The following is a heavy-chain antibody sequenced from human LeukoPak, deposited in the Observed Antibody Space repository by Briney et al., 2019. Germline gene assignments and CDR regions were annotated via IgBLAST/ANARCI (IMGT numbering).Heavy chain of an antibody. J-gene: IGHJ4*02. CDR3: ARDTSPGITGTY. V-gene: IGHV4-34*01. CDR2: INHSGST. CDR1: GGSFSGYY. Sequence: PSETLSLTCAVYGGSFSGYYWSWIRQPPGKGLEWIGEINHSGSTNYNPSLKSRVTISVDTSKNQFSLKLSSVTAADTAVYYCARDTSPGITGTYWGQGTLVTVSS. D-gene: IGHD1-20*01.